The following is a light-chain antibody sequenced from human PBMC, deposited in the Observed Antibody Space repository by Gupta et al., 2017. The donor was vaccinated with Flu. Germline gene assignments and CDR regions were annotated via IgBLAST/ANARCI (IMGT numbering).Light chain of an antibody. Sequence: DIQMTQSPPSLSASVGDRVTITCRASQSISRHLNWYHQKPGEAPRVLIYAASNLQSGVPSRFSGSGSGTEFTLTITSLQPEDFGIYYCQQSNRIPWTFGQGTTVDLK. J-gene: IGKJ1*01. V-gene: IGKV1-39*01. CDR1: QSISRH. CDR3: QQSNRIPWT. CDR2: AAS.